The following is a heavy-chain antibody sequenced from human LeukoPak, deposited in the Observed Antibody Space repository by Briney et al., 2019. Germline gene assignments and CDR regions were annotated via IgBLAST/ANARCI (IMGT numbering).Heavy chain of an antibody. J-gene: IGHJ5*02. Sequence: SETLSLTCTVSGGSISSYYWSWIRQPAGKGLEWIGRTYTSGSTNYNPSLKSRVTMSVDTSKNQFSLKLSSVTAADTAVYYCARDTGSWDSSSWYDWFDPWGQGTLVTVSS. CDR1: GGSISSYY. V-gene: IGHV4-4*07. D-gene: IGHD6-13*01. CDR2: TYTSGST. CDR3: ARDTGSWDSSSWYDWFDP.